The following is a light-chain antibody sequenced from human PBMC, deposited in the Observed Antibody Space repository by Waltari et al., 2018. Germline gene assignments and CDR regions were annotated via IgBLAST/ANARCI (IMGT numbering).Light chain of an antibody. V-gene: IGLV2-14*01. J-gene: IGLJ1*01. CDR3: TSYASSTTFI. CDR1: SSEIGGSNR. Sequence: QAALTQSPSVSGSPGQSVTISCTGTSSEIGGSNRVPWDQQHPGKAPKLMIYEVSNRPSGVSVRFSGSKSDNTASLIISGLQAEDEADYYCTSYASSTTFIFGSGTRLTVL. CDR2: EVS.